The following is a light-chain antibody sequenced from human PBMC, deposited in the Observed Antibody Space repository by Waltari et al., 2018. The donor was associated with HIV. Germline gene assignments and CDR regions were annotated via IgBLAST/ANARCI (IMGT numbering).Light chain of an antibody. CDR3: HQYLATPRT. J-gene: IGKJ1*01. Sequence: DIVMTQSPDSLAVSLGERATVDCKSSQSLAHISTNRTYLAWYQKKPGQPPNLLLYWASTRESGVPDRFRGSGSETDFTLTINSLQAEDAAVYYCHQYLATPRTFGQGTKVEVK. CDR2: WAS. CDR1: QSLAHISTNRTY. V-gene: IGKV4-1*01.